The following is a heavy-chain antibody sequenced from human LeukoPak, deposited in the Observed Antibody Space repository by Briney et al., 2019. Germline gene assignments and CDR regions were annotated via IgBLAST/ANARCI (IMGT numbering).Heavy chain of an antibody. CDR1: GGSISSGGYS. Sequence: SETLSLTCAVSGGSISSGGYSWSWIRQPPGKGLEWIGYIYHSGSTYYNPSLKSRVTISVDRSKNQFSLKLSSVTAADTAVYYCVRGGVRGVTPDYWGQGTLVTVSS. V-gene: IGHV4-30-2*01. D-gene: IGHD3-10*01. J-gene: IGHJ4*02. CDR2: IYHSGST. CDR3: VRGGVRGVTPDY.